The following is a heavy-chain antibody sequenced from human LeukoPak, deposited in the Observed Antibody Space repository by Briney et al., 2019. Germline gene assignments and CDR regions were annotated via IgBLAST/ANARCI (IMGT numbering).Heavy chain of an antibody. J-gene: IGHJ6*02. CDR1: GFTFSSYS. V-gene: IGHV3-48*02. D-gene: IGHD3-3*01. CDR3: ARDNTIFGVVITYYYYYGMDV. CDR2: ISSSGSTI. Sequence: GGSLRLSCAASGFTFSSYSMNWVRQAPGKGLEWVSYISSSGSTIYYADSVKGRFTISRDNAKNSLYLQMNSLRDEDTAVYYCARDNTIFGVVITYYYYYGMDVWGQGTTVTVSS.